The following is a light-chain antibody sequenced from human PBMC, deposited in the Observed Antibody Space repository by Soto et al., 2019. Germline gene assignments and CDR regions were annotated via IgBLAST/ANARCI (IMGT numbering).Light chain of an antibody. J-gene: IGLJ1*01. Sequence: QSALTQPRSVSGSPGQSVTSSCTGTSSDVGGYNYVSWYQQHPGKAPKLMIYDVSKRPSGVPDRFSGSKSGNTASLTISGLQAEDEADYYCCSYAGSYTHVFGTGTKLTVL. CDR2: DVS. V-gene: IGLV2-11*01. CDR1: SSDVGGYNY. CDR3: CSYAGSYTHV.